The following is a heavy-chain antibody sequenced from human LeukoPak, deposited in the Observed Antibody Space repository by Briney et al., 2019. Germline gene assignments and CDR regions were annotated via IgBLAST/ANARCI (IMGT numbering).Heavy chain of an antibody. CDR2: ISESGDYT. J-gene: IGHJ4*02. Sequence: GGSLRLSCAASGFTFDDYGMSWVRQRPGMGLEWVSVISESGDYTVYTDSVKGRFTISRDSAKNSLYLQMNSLRSEDTAFYYCARDRSSIFHYWGRGPLVTVSS. CDR3: ARDRSSIFHY. CDR1: GFTFDDYG. D-gene: IGHD3-3*01. V-gene: IGHV3-20*04.